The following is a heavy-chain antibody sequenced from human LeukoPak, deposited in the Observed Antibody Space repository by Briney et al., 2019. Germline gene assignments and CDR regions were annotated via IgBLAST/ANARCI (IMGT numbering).Heavy chain of an antibody. CDR2: IYYSGST. V-gene: IGHV4-61*01. J-gene: IGHJ5*02. D-gene: IGHD5-12*01. Sequence: SETLSLTCTVSGGSVSSGSYYWSWIRQPPGKGLEWIGYIYYSGSTNYNPSLKSRVTISVDTSKNQFSLKLSSVTAADTAVYYCARYGGYEGGTGWFDPWGQGTLVTVSS. CDR1: GGSVSSGSYY. CDR3: ARYGGYEGGTGWFDP.